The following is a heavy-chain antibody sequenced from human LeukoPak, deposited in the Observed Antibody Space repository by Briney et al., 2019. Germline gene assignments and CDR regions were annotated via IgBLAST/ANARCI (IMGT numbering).Heavy chain of an antibody. V-gene: IGHV3-48*01. D-gene: IGHD2-21*01. CDR2: ISSGSSTI. CDR1: AFIFSGHC. J-gene: IGHJ6*02. CDR3: ARDHVGGDYYYYGMDA. Sequence: GGSLRLSCEGSAFIFSGHCMNWVRQTPGKGLEWISYISSGSSTIYYADSVRGRFTISRDTAKNSLYLQMNSLRAEDTAVYYCARDHVGGDYYYYGMDAWGQGTTVTVSS.